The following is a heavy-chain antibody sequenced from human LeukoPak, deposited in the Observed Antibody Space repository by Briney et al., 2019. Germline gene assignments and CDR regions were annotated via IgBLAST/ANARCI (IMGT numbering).Heavy chain of an antibody. CDR2: INPSGGST. CDR3: ASRVSFSFDY. CDR1: GYTFTSYQ. D-gene: IGHD6-6*01. V-gene: IGHV1-46*01. Sequence: ASVKVSCKASGYTFTSYQMHWVRQAPGQGLEWMGIINPSGGSTIYAQKFQGRVTMTRDTSTCTVSMELSSLRYEDTAIYYCASRVSFSFDYWGQGTLVTVSS. J-gene: IGHJ4*02.